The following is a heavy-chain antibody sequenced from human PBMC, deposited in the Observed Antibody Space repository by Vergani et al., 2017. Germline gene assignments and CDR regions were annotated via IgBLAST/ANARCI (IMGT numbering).Heavy chain of an antibody. CDR1: GFTFSSYG. V-gene: IGHV3-33*01. CDR3: ARDSYYASGLVGMDV. D-gene: IGHD3-10*01. CDR2: IWYDGSNK. J-gene: IGHJ6*02. Sequence: QVQLVESGGGVVQPGRSLRLSCAASGFTFSSYGMHWVRQAPGKGLEWVAVIWYDGSNKYYADPVKGRFTISRDNSKNTLYLQMNSLRAEDTAVYYCARDSYYASGLVGMDVWGQGTTVTVSS.